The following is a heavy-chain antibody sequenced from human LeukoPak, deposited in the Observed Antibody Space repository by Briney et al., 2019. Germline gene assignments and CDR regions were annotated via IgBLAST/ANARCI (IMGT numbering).Heavy chain of an antibody. J-gene: IGHJ4*02. D-gene: IGHD4-17*01. Sequence: SETLSLICTVSGGSISKYYWSWIRQSPGKGLEWLGYIYYSGSTIYNPSLKSRVTISVDTSKNQFSLNLTSVTAADTAVYFCTRSRSINYGDYGWFFYWGQGTLVTVS. CDR1: GGSISKYY. CDR2: IYYSGST. V-gene: IGHV4-59*08. CDR3: TRSRSINYGDYGWFFY.